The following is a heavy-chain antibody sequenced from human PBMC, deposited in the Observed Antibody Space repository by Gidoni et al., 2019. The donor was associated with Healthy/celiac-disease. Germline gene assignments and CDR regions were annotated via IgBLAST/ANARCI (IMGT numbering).Heavy chain of an antibody. V-gene: IGHV4-31*03. J-gene: IGHJ4*02. CDR3: ARTGGWNDSHFDY. CDR1: GGSISSGGYY. D-gene: IGHD1-1*01. CDR2: IYYSGST. Sequence: QVQLQESGPGLVKPSQTLSLTRTVSGGSISSGGYYWSWIRQHPGKGLEWSGYIYYSGSTYYNPSLKSRVTISVDTSKNQFSLKLSSVTAADTAVYYCARTGGWNDSHFDYWGQGTLVTVSS.